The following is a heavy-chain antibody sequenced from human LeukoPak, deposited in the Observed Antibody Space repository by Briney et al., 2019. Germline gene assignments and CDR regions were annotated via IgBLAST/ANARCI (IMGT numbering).Heavy chain of an antibody. Sequence: QPGGSLRLSCAASGFTFSFSTYNMNWVRQTPGKGLEWVSYISRRSTTTYYADSVKGRFTISRDNAKNSLYLEMNSLRAEDTAVYYCARDREYCNSTSCSLYYMDVWGKGTTVTVSS. CDR3: ARDREYCNSTSCSLYYMDV. CDR1: GFTFSFSTYN. D-gene: IGHD2-2*01. CDR2: ISRRSTTT. V-gene: IGHV3-48*01. J-gene: IGHJ6*03.